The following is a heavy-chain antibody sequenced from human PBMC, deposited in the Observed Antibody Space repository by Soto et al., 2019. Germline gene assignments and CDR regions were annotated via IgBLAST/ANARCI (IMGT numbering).Heavy chain of an antibody. J-gene: IGHJ5*02. CDR1: QYTFTSYY. D-gene: IGHD3-10*01. Sequence: ASVKVSCKASQYTFTSYYIHWVRQAPGQGLEWMGRINPIDGSTSYAQKFQGRVTVTRDTSTSTVYMELSSLRSEDTAVYYCARDPIIHYGSGGNWFDPWGQGTLVTVSS. V-gene: IGHV1-46*01. CDR2: INPIDGST. CDR3: ARDPIIHYGSGGNWFDP.